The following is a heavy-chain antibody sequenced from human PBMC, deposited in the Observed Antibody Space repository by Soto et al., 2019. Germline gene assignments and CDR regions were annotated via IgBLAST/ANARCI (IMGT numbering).Heavy chain of an antibody. CDR1: GFTFSSYG. J-gene: IGHJ4*02. CDR3: AKDGRSGIASSGSFDY. D-gene: IGHD6-13*01. CDR2: ISYDGSNK. V-gene: IGHV3-30*18. Sequence: QVQLVESGGGVVQPGRSLRLSCAASGFTFSSYGMHWVRQAPGKGLEWVAVISYDGSNKYYADSVKGRFTISRDNSKNTLYLQMNSLRAEDTAVYYCAKDGRSGIASSGSFDYWGQGTLVTVSS.